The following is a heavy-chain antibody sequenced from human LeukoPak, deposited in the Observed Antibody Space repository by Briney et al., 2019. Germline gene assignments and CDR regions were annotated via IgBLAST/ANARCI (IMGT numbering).Heavy chain of an antibody. CDR2: INPSGGST. D-gene: IGHD3-22*01. J-gene: IGHJ4*02. Sequence: ESLKISCKASGYTFTSYYMHWVRQAPGQGLEWMGIINPSGGSTSYAQKFQGRVTMTRDTSTSTVYMELSSLRSEDTAVYYCARDSDLYYYDSSGYYSYWGQGTLVTVSS. V-gene: IGHV1-46*01. CDR3: ARDSDLYYYDSSGYYSY. CDR1: GYTFTSYY.